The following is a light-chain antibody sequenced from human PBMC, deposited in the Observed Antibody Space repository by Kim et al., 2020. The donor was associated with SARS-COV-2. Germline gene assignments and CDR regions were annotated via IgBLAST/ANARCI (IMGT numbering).Light chain of an antibody. V-gene: IGLV4-69*01. CDR3: QTWDTGIRV. J-gene: IGLJ3*02. Sequence: QLALTQSPSASASLGASVKLTCTLSSGHSTYAIAWHQQQPEKGPRYLMKVDSDGSHNKGDGIPDRFPGSSSGAERYLTISSLQSEDEADYYCQTWDTGIRVFGGGTQLTVL. CDR2: VDSDGSH. CDR1: SGHSTYA.